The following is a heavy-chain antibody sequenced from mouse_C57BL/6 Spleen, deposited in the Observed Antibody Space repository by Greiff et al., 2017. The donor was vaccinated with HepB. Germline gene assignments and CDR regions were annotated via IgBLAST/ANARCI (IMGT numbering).Heavy chain of an antibody. Sequence: VQLQQSGAELAKPGASVKLSCKASGYTFTSYWMHWVKQRPGQGLEWIGYINPSSGYTKYNQKFKDKATLTADKSSSTAYMQLSSRTYEDSAVYYCARGGSNYDYYFDYWGQGTTLTVSS. V-gene: IGHV1-7*01. J-gene: IGHJ2*01. CDR3: ARGGSNYDYYFDY. CDR2: INPSSGYT. D-gene: IGHD2-5*01. CDR1: GYTFTSYW.